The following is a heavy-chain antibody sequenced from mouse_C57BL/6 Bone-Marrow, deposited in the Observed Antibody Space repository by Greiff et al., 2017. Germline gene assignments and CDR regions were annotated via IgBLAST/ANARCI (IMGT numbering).Heavy chain of an antibody. CDR2: INPSSGYT. CDR1: GYTFTSYW. CDR3: ARCGGYFLFDY. J-gene: IGHJ2*01. V-gene: IGHV1-7*01. Sequence: QVQLQQSGAELAQPGASVKLSCKASGYTFTSYWMHWVKQRPGQGLEWIGYINPSSGYTKYNQKFKDKATLPADKSSSTAYMQLSSLTYEDSAVXYCARCGGYFLFDYWGQGTTLTVSS. D-gene: IGHD2-3*01.